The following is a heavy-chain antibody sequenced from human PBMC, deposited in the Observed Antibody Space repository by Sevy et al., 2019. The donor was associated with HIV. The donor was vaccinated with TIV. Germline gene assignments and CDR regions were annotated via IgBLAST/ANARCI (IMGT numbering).Heavy chain of an antibody. CDR2: INYSGST. D-gene: IGHD3-22*01. V-gene: IGHV4-39*01. Sequence: SETLSLTCTVSGDSISSSNFYWGWIRQPPGKGLEWIGSINYSGSTYYNPSLKSRFTISVDTSKDQFSLKLRSVTAADTAVYYCARLFDDSSGPPSDYWGQGTLVTVSS. CDR3: ARLFDDSSGPPSDY. CDR1: GDSISSSNFY. J-gene: IGHJ4*02.